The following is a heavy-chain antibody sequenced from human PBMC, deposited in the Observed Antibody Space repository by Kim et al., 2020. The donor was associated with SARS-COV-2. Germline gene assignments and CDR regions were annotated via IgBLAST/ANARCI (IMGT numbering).Heavy chain of an antibody. Sequence: GGSLRLSCAASGFTFDDYAMHWVRQAPGKGLEWVSLISGDGGSTYYADSVKGRFTISRDNSKNSLYLQMNSLRTEDTALYYCATSSTSGAFDIWGQGTMVTVSS. CDR3: ATSSTSGAFDI. CDR2: ISGDGGST. D-gene: IGHD6-13*01. V-gene: IGHV3-43*02. CDR1: GFTFDDYA. J-gene: IGHJ3*02.